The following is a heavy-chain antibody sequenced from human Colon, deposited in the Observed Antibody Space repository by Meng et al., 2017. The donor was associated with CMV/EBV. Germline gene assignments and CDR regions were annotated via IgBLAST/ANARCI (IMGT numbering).Heavy chain of an antibody. Sequence: WVRQAADKGREWVASSSHDGSEKFYADSVKGRFTISRDNSRNVQYLELNNLRDDDTAMYFCATGAGTQAAALGVLDVWGRGTLVTVSS. CDR3: ATGAGTQAAALGVLDV. J-gene: IGHJ4*02. CDR2: SSHDGSEK. V-gene: IGHV3-33*01. D-gene: IGHD6-25*01.